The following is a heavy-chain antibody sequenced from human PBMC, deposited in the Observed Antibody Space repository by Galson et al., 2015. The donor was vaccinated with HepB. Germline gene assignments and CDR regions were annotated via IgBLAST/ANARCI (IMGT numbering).Heavy chain of an antibody. D-gene: IGHD6-19*01. Sequence: SLRLSCAASGFTFRRAWMSWVRQAPGKGLEWVGRMKSSSDGYITQYAAPVKGRFTISRDDSRDVLFLQMNYLQSEDTGIYYCVTEEQWRGWGQGTLVTASP. CDR3: VTEEQWRG. CDR2: MKSSSDGYIT. V-gene: IGHV3-15*01. CDR1: GFTFRRAW. J-gene: IGHJ1*01.